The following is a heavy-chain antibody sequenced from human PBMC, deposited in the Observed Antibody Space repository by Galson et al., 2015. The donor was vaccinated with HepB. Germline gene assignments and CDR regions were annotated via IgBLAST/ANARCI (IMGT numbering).Heavy chain of an antibody. V-gene: IGHV3-74*01. CDR3: ARDLFTHYYDSTKGLFYYGMDV. D-gene: IGHD3-22*01. J-gene: IGHJ6*02. CDR1: GFTFSSYW. Sequence: SLRLSCAASGFTFSSYWMHWVRQAPGKGLVWVSRINSDGSSTSYADSVKGRFTISRDNAKNMLYLQMNSLRAEDTAVYYCARDLFTHYYDSTKGLFYYGMDVWGQGTTVTVSS. CDR2: INSDGSST.